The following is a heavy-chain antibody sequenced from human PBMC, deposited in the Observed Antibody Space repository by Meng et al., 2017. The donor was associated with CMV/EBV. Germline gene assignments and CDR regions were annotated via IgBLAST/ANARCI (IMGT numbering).Heavy chain of an antibody. D-gene: IGHD2-2*01. Sequence: QVQLQESGPGLVKPSETLSLTCTDSGGSISSYYWSWIRQPAGKGLEWIGRIYTSGSTNYNPSLKSRVTMSVDTSKNQFSLKLSSVTAADTAVYYCARDLMNCSSTSCANWFDPWGQGTLVTVSS. J-gene: IGHJ5*02. V-gene: IGHV4-4*07. CDR3: ARDLMNCSSTSCANWFDP. CDR2: IYTSGST. CDR1: GGSISSYY.